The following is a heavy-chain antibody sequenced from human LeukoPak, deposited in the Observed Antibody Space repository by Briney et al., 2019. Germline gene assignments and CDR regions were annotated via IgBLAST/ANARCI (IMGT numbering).Heavy chain of an antibody. CDR3: ARWGDILTPRNAFDI. CDR2: IWYDGSNK. CDR1: GFTFSSYG. V-gene: IGHV3-33*01. Sequence: PGRSLRLSCAASGFTFSSYGMHWVRQAPGKGLEWVAVIWYDGSNKYYADSVKGRFTISRDNSNNTLYLQMNSLRAEDTAVYYCARWGDILTPRNAFDIWGQGTMLTVSS. J-gene: IGHJ3*02. D-gene: IGHD3-9*01.